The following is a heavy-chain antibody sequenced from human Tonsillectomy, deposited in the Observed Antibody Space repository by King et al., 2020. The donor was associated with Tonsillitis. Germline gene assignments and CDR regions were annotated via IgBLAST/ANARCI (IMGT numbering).Heavy chain of an antibody. CDR1: GFTFSSYG. V-gene: IGHV3-30*02. CDR2: IRYDGSNK. Sequence: QLVQSGGGVVQPRGSLRLSCAASGFTFSSYGMHWVRQAPGKGLEWVAFIRYDGSNKYYADSVKGRFTISRDNSKNTLYLQMNSLRAEDTAVYYCAKDRIAVAGSFDYWGQGTLVTVSS. D-gene: IGHD6-19*01. J-gene: IGHJ4*02. CDR3: AKDRIAVAGSFDY.